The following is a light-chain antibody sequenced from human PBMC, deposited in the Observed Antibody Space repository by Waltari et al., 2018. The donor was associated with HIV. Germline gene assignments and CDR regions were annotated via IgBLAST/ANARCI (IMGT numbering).Light chain of an antibody. J-gene: IGLJ3*02. V-gene: IGLV4-60*02. CDR3: ETWDSSTWV. CDR1: SGHSRNI. CDR2: LEGGGVY. Sequence: QPVLTQSSSASASLGSSVKLTCTLTSGHSRNIIAGNPQQPGKDPRDLMKLEGGGVYNKGSGVPDRFACSGSGADRYLTISNRQFEDEADYYCETWDSSTWVFGGGTKLTVL.